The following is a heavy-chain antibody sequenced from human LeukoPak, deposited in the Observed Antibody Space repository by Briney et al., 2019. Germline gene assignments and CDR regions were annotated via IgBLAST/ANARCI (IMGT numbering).Heavy chain of an antibody. J-gene: IGHJ4*02. CDR1: DGSIIEYY. CDR2: IHASGST. Sequence: SETLSLTCTVSDGSIIEYYWSWIRQSPGKGLEWIGYIHASGSTVYNPSLESRVTMSVDTSKNQFSLKLSSVTAADTAVYYCARAVYYDFWSGYYLDYWGQGTLVTVSS. D-gene: IGHD3-3*01. V-gene: IGHV4-59*12. CDR3: ARAVYYDFWSGYYLDY.